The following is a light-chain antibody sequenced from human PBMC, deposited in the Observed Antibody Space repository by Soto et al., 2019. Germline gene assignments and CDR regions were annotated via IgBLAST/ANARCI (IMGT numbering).Light chain of an antibody. J-gene: IGKJ4*01. V-gene: IGKV3-20*01. CDR3: QQYGSSPLT. Sequence: IVMTQSPATLSVSPGERATLSCRASQSVSSNLAWYQQIPGQAPRLLIYGASSRATGIPDRFSGSGSGTDFTLTISRLEPEDFAVYYCQQYGSSPLTFGGGTKVDIK. CDR2: GAS. CDR1: QSVSSN.